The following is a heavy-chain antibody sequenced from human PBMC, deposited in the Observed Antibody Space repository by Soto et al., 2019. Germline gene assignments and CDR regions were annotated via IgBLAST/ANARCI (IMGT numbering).Heavy chain of an antibody. J-gene: IGHJ4*01. CDR3: VKGAQYSGSYYYFYN. V-gene: IGHV3-64D*06. Sequence: GGSLRLSCSASGFTFRSYSMHWVRQAPGKGLEYVSAISDNGGSTYYADSVKGRFTISRDNSQNTLYLQMTTLRVEDTALYFCVKGAQYSGSYYYFYNWGHGTLVTVSS. D-gene: IGHD1-26*01. CDR2: ISDNGGST. CDR1: GFTFRSYS.